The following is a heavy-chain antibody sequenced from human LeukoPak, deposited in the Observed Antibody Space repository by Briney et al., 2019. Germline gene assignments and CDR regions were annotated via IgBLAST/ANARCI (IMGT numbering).Heavy chain of an antibody. D-gene: IGHD3-10*01. V-gene: IGHV3-7*01. CDR3: AKEGAYPIITYDS. CDR2: IKQDGNEK. Sequence: GGSLRLSCAAPGFTFSSYWMSWVRQAPGKRLEWVANIKQDGNEKHYEDSVKGRFSISRDNAKNSLYLQMDSLRAEDTAVYYCAKEGAYPIITYDSWGQGALVTVSS. CDR1: GFTFSSYW. J-gene: IGHJ5*01.